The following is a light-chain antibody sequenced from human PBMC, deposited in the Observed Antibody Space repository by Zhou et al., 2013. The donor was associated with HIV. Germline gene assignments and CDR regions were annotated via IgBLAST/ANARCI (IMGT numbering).Light chain of an antibody. Sequence: DIQMTQSPSSLSASVGDRVTITCRASLNIRESLNWYQHRPGKSPRLLISHVSTLQSGVPHRFTGSGSGTDFTLTIGSLRPEDFATYYCQQSYSVHVTFGGGTKV. CDR3: QQSYSVHVT. CDR1: LNIRES. CDR2: HVS. V-gene: IGKV1-39*01. J-gene: IGKJ4*01.